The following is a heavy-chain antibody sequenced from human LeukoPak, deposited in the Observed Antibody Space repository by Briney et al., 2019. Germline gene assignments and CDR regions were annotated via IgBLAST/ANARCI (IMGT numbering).Heavy chain of an antibody. V-gene: IGHV4-38-2*02. CDR2: IYHSGST. CDR3: ARVPVTTRALDY. D-gene: IGHD4-17*01. CDR1: GYSISSGYY. J-gene: IGHJ4*02. Sequence: SETLSLTCTVSGYSISSGYYWGWIWQPPGKGLEWIGSIYHSGSTYYNPSLKSRVTISVDTSKNQFSLKLSSVTAADTAVYYCARVPVTTRALDYWGQGTLVTVSS.